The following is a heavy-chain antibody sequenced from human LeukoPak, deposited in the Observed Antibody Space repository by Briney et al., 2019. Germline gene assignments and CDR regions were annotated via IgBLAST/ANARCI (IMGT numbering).Heavy chain of an antibody. CDR2: ISFDGSNK. J-gene: IGHJ4*02. CDR3: ARDNLLTGYYDLRYFDY. D-gene: IGHD3-9*01. V-gene: IGHV3-30*04. CDR1: GFTFSSYA. Sequence: PGGSLRLSCAASGFTFSSYAMHWVRQAPGKGLEWVAVISFDGSNKYYADSVKGRFTISRDNAKNSLSLQMNSLRAADTAIYYCARDNLLTGYYDLRYFDYWGQGILVTVSS.